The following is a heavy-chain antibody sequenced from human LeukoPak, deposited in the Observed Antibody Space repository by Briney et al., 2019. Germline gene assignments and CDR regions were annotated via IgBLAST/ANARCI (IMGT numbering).Heavy chain of an antibody. CDR2: IYHSGST. CDR3: ARATLIPSNCSSTSCPDQYYYYGMDV. CDR1: GGSISSGGYS. J-gene: IGHJ6*02. D-gene: IGHD2-2*01. V-gene: IGHV4-30-2*01. Sequence: PSETLSLTCAVSGGSISSGGYSWSWIRQPPGKGLEWIGYIYHSGSTYYNPSPKSRVTISVDRSKNQFSLKLSSVTAADTAVYYCARATLIPSNCSSTSCPDQYYYYGMDVWGQGTTVTVSS.